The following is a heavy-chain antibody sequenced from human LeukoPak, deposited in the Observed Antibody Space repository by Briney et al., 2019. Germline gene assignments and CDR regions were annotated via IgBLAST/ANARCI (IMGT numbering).Heavy chain of an antibody. Sequence: SETLSLTCTVSGGSISSYHWSWIRQPPGKGLECIGYIYSSGSTNYNPSLKSRVTISVDTSKNQFSLKLSSVTAADTAVYYCARDRDYDSSGPNWFDPWGQGTLVTVSS. CDR3: ARDRDYDSSGPNWFDP. V-gene: IGHV4-59*01. J-gene: IGHJ5*02. CDR1: GGSISSYH. D-gene: IGHD3-22*01. CDR2: IYSSGST.